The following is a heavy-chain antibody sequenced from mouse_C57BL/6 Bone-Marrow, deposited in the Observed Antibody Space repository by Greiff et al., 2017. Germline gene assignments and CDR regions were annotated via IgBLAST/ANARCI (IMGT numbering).Heavy chain of an antibody. V-gene: IGHV2-2*01. CDR2: IWSGGST. J-gene: IGHJ2*01. D-gene: IGHD2-5*01. CDR3: ASLAYYSNYFDY. CDR1: GFSLTSYG. Sequence: QVQLQQSGPGLVQPSQSLSITCTVSGFSLTSYGVHWVRQSPGKGLEWLGVIWSGGSTDYNAAFISRLSISKDNSKSQVFFKMNSLQADDTAIYYCASLAYYSNYFDYWGQGTTRTVAS.